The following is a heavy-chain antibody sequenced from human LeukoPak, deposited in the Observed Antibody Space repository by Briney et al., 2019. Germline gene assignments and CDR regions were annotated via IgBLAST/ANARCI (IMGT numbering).Heavy chain of an antibody. D-gene: IGHD1-26*01. Sequence: GGSLRLSCAASGFTFSSYWMYWVRQAPGKGLVWVSRINSDGSSTTYADSVKGRFTISRDNAKNTLYLQMNSLRVEDTAVYFCARFSFIVGAANNDYWGQGTLVTVSS. V-gene: IGHV3-74*01. CDR2: INSDGSST. CDR1: GFTFSSYW. CDR3: ARFSFIVGAANNDY. J-gene: IGHJ4*02.